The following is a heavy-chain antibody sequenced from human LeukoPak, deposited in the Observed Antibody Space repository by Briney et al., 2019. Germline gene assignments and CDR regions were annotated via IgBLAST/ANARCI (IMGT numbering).Heavy chain of an antibody. Sequence: GESLKISCAASGFTFSDYYMSWFRQAPGKGLEWISYISSTGTSLFYADSVKGRFTISKDNAQSSLYLQMDSLRAEDTAVYYCARVSPYYYGSSPYYLNYWGQGALVTVSS. D-gene: IGHD3-10*01. CDR1: GFTFSDYY. CDR2: ISSTGTSL. V-gene: IGHV3-11*01. J-gene: IGHJ4*02. CDR3: ARVSPYYYGSSPYYLNY.